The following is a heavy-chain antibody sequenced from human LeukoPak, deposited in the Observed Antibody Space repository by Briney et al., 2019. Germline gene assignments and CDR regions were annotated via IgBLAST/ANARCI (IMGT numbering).Heavy chain of an antibody. CDR1: GGSFSGYY. Sequence: SETLSLTCAVYGGSFSGYYWSWIRQPPGKGLEWIGEINHSGSTNYNPSLKSRVTISVDTSKNQFSLKLSSVTAADTAVYYCARLGLMAAAGPQHYFDYWGQGTLVTVSS. J-gene: IGHJ4*02. D-gene: IGHD6-13*01. V-gene: IGHV4-34*01. CDR3: ARLGLMAAAGPQHYFDY. CDR2: INHSGST.